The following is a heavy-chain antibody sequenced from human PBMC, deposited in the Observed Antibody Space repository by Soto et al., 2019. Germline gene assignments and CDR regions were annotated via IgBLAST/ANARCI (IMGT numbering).Heavy chain of an antibody. CDR1: GGSISSYY. D-gene: IGHD3-3*01. CDR2: IYYSGST. V-gene: IGHV4-59*12. CDR3: ASSGIYYDFWSGYAH. Sequence: SETLTVTCTVSGGSISSYYWSWIRQPPGKGLEWIGYIYYSGSTNYNPSLKSRVTISVDTSKNQFSLKLSSVTAADTAVYYCASSGIYYDFWSGYAHWGQRTLVTVSS. J-gene: IGHJ4*02.